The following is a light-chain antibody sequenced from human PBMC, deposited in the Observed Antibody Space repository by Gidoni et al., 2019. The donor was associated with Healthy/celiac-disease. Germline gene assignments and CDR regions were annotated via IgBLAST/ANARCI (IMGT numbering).Light chain of an antibody. J-gene: IGKJ4*01. CDR2: DAS. Sequence: EIVLTQSPATLSLSPGERATLSCRASQSVSSYLAWYQQKPGQAPRRLIYDASNRATGIPARFSGSGSGTDFTITISSLEPEEFAVYYCQQRSNWPTFGGGTKVEIK. CDR1: QSVSSY. CDR3: QQRSNWPT. V-gene: IGKV3-11*01.